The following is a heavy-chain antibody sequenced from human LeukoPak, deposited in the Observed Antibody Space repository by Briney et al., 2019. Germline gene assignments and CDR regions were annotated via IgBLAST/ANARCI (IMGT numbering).Heavy chain of an antibody. J-gene: IGHJ4*02. CDR3: ATLYNDKGDY. V-gene: IGHV3-23*01. Sequence: GGSLRLSCAASGFTFRNYGMSWVRQAPGKGLEWVSGTIGSGDSRFYADPVKGRFTISRDNSRNTLYLHTNSLRVDDTAVYYCATLYNDKGDYWDQGALVAVSS. D-gene: IGHD5-24*01. CDR2: TIGSGDSR. CDR1: GFTFRNYG.